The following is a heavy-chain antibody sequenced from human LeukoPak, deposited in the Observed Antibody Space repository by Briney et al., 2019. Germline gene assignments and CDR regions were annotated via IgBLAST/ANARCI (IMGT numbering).Heavy chain of an antibody. J-gene: IGHJ4*02. D-gene: IGHD4-17*01. CDR2: IRSKANSYAT. V-gene: IGHV3-73*01. Sequence: GGSLRLSCAASGLTFSGSAMHWVHQASGKGLEWVGRIRSKANSYATAYAASVKGRFTISRDDSKNTAYLQMNSLKTEDTAVYYCTRRGRGDYSLDYWGQGTLVTVSS. CDR3: TRRGRGDYSLDY. CDR1: GLTFSGSA.